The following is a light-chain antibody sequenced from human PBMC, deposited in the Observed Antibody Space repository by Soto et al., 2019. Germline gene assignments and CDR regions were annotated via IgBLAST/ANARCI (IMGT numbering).Light chain of an antibody. J-gene: IGLJ2*01. Sequence: QSALTQPRSVSGSPGQSVTISCTGTSSDVGAYEFVSWYQQHPGKAPQLMIYDVTKRPSGVPDRFSGSKSGNTASLTISRLQAEDEADYYCCSYAGSYTLVFGGGTKLTVL. V-gene: IGLV2-11*01. CDR3: CSYAGSYTLV. CDR1: SSDVGAYEF. CDR2: DVT.